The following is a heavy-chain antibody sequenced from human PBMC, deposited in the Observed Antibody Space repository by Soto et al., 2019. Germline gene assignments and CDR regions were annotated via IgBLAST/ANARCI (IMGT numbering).Heavy chain of an antibody. D-gene: IGHD6-19*01. J-gene: IGHJ4*02. CDR1: GATFGSNA. CDR2: INAGNGNR. Sequence: ASVKVCCKDSGATFGSNAMHWALHAPGQRLEWMGWINAGNGNRKYSQKLQGRVTIARVTSASTAYMELCSLRSEDTAVYDCARDQGEAGSCDYLQQRTMGAVGS. V-gene: IGHV1-3*01. CDR3: ARDQGEAGSCDY.